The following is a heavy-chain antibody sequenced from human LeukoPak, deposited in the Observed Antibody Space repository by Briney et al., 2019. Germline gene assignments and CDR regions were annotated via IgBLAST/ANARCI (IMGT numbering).Heavy chain of an antibody. D-gene: IGHD6-19*01. V-gene: IGHV4-34*01. J-gene: IGHJ4*02. Sequence: PSETLSLTCAVYGGSFSGYYWSWIRQSPGKGLEWIGEINHSGSTNYNPSLKSRVTISVDTSKNQFSLKLSSVTAADTAVYYCASPNSSGWYEGYDYWGQGTLVTVSS. CDR3: ASPNSSGWYEGYDY. CDR2: INHSGST. CDR1: GGSFSGYY.